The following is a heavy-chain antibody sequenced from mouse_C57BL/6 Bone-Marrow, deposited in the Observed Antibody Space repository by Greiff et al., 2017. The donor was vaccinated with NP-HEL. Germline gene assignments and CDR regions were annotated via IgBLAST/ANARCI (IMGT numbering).Heavy chain of an antibody. V-gene: IGHV14-4*01. Sequence: VQLQQSGAELVRPGASVKLSCTASGFNIKDDYMHWVKQRPEQGLEWIGWIDPENGDTEYASKFQGKATITADTSSNTAYLQLSSLTSEDTAVYYCTRGWRDYWGQGTTLTVSS. J-gene: IGHJ2*01. CDR3: TRGWRDY. CDR2: IDPENGDT. D-gene: IGHD2-3*01. CDR1: GFNIKDDY.